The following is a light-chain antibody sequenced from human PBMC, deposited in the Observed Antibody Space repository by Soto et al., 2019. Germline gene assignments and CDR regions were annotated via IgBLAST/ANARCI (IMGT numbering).Light chain of an antibody. CDR1: QSISSW. CDR3: QQYNSYPLT. J-gene: IGKJ4*01. V-gene: IGKV1-5*03. CDR2: KAS. Sequence: DIQMTQSPSTLSASVGDRVTITCRASQSISSWLAWYQQKPGKAPKLLIYKASSLESGVTSRFSVSGSGTEFTLTISSLQPDDFATYYCQQYNSYPLTFGGGTKVEIK.